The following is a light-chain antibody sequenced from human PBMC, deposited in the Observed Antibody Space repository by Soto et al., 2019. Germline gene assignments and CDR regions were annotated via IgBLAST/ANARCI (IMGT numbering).Light chain of an antibody. CDR1: QSIDSTH. J-gene: IGKJ5*01. CDR3: QQRSNWPPGT. V-gene: IGKV3-11*01. CDR2: DAS. Sequence: EIVLTQSPDTLSLSPGERATLSCRASQSIDSTHLVWYQQKPGQAPRLLIYDASNRATGIPARFSGSGSGTDFTLTISSLEPEDFAVYYCQQRSNWPPGTFGQGTRLEIK.